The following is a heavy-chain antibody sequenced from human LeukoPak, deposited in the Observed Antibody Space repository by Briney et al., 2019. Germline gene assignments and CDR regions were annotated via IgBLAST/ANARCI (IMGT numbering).Heavy chain of an antibody. CDR3: AKHRWELTY. D-gene: IGHD1-26*01. CDR1: GFTFSDCY. V-gene: IGHV3-11*01. CDR2: ISSSGSTI. J-gene: IGHJ4*02. Sequence: GTLTLSCAASGFTFSDCYMNWIRQAPGQGLEWVSYISSSGSTIYYADSVKGRFTISSDNAKNSLYLQMNSLRDEDTAVYYCAKHRWELTYWGQGTLVTVSS.